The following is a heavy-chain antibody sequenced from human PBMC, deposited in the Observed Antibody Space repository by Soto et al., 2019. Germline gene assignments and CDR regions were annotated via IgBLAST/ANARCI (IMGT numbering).Heavy chain of an antibody. J-gene: IGHJ4*02. CDR1: GFTFSSYA. CDR3: AREGVAAAGIYFDY. CDR2: ISYDGSNK. Sequence: QVQLVESGGGVVQPGRSLRLSCAASGFTFSSYAMHWVRQAPGKGLEWVAVISYDGSNKYYADSVKGRFTISRDNSKNTLYLQMNSLRAEDTAVYYCAREGVAAAGIYFDYWCQGTLLTVSS. V-gene: IGHV3-30-3*01. D-gene: IGHD6-13*01.